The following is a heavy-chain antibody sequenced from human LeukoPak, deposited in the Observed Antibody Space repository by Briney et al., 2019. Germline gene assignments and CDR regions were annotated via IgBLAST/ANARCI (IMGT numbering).Heavy chain of an antibody. CDR3: ARGVDYYGV. V-gene: IGHV4-34*01. CDR2: INHSGGT. J-gene: IGHJ4*02. CDR1: GFTFSSYS. Sequence: SLRLSCAASGFTFSSYSMNWVRQAPGKGLEWIGEINHSGGTNYNPSLKSRVTISVDTSKKQFSLKLSSVTAADTAVYYCARGVDYYGVWGQGTLVTVSS. D-gene: IGHD3-10*01.